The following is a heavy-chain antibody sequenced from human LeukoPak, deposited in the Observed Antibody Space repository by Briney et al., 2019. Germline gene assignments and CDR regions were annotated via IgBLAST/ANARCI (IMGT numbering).Heavy chain of an antibody. V-gene: IGHV3-30*19. D-gene: IGHD2-15*01. CDR2: IQDDGSTQ. J-gene: IGHJ4*02. CDR3: ARDFRWSFDF. CDR1: GFTFRSYR. Sequence: GRSLRLSCVASGFTFRSYRMHWVRQAPGKGLEWVSFIQDDGSTQYYADSVKGRFTFSRDNSKNTLYLQMNSLRPDDTAVYYCARDFRWSFDFWGQGTLLTVSS.